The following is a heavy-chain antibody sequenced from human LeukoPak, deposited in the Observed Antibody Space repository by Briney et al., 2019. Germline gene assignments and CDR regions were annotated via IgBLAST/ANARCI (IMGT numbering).Heavy chain of an antibody. D-gene: IGHD3-3*01. CDR3: ARDSTGEDYDFWSGYYLDY. CDR1: GGSISSYY. Sequence: SETLSLTCTVSGGSISSYYWSWIRQAPGKGLEWIANIDYSGNTIYNPALKSRVTMSVDTSKNQFSLKLSSVTAADTAVYYCARDSTGEDYDFWSGYYLDYWGQGTLVTVSS. CDR2: IDYSGNT. V-gene: IGHV4-59*12. J-gene: IGHJ4*02.